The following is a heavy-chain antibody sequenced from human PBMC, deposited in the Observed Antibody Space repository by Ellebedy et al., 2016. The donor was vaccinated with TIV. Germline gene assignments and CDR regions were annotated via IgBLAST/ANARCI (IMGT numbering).Heavy chain of an antibody. V-gene: IGHV3-7*03. D-gene: IGHD3-16*01. CDR1: GFTFSSYW. CDR2: IKHDVSEK. CDR3: ASGHRGISFGI. J-gene: IGHJ3*02. Sequence: PGGSLRLSCAASGFTFSSYWMSWVRQVRQAPGKGLEWVANIKHDVSEKSYVDSVKGRFTISRDNAKNSLYLQMNSLRAEDTAVYYCASGHRGISFGIWGQGTMVTVSS.